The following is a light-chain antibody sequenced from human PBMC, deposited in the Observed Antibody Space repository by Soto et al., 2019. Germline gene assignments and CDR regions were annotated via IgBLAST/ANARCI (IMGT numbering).Light chain of an antibody. Sequence: QPASVSGSPGQSITISCTGTSSDVGGYNYVSWYQQHPGKAPKLMIYEVSNRPSGVSNRFSDSKSGNTASLTISGLQAEDEADYYCSSYTASSTLVVFGGGTKLTVL. V-gene: IGLV2-14*01. CDR3: SSYTASSTLVV. CDR2: EVS. CDR1: SSDVGGYNY. J-gene: IGLJ2*01.